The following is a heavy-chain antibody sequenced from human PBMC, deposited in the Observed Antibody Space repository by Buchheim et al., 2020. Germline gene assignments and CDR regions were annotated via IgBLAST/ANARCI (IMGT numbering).Heavy chain of an antibody. D-gene: IGHD1-26*01. CDR1: GGSISSRSYY. CDR3: AGHYSETYYRFDY. CDR2: FYYIGST. V-gene: IGHV4-39*01. Sequence: QLQLQESGPGLVKPSETLSPTCTVSGGSISSRSYYWGWIRQPPGKGLEWIGSFYYIGSTYYNPSLKSRVTISVDTSKNQFSLKLSSVTAADTAVYYCAGHYSETYYRFDYWGQGTL. J-gene: IGHJ4*02.